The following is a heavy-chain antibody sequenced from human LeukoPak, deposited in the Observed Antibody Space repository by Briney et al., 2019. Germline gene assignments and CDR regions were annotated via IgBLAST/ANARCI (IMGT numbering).Heavy chain of an antibody. CDR3: AKDVQRYFDWFDY. V-gene: IGHV3-48*02. Sequence: GGSLRLSCAASGFTFSNFGMNWVRQAPGKGLEWVSYISGSTSTIYYADSVKGRFTISRDNAKNSLYLQMNSLRDEDTAVYYCAKDVQRYFDWFDYWGQGTLATVSS. D-gene: IGHD3-9*01. J-gene: IGHJ4*02. CDR1: GFTFSNFG. CDR2: ISGSTSTI.